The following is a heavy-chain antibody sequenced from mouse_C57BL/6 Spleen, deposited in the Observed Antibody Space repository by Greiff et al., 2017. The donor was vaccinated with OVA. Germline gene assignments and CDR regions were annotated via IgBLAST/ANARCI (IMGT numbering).Heavy chain of an antibody. J-gene: IGHJ2*01. V-gene: IGHV6-6*01. Sequence: EVQRVESGGGLVQPGGSMKLSCAASGFTFSDAWMDWVRQSPEKGLEWVAEIRNKANNHATYYAESVKGRFTISRDDSKSSVYLQMNSLRAEDTGIYYCTRYYGSSYGYFDYWGQGTTLTVSS. CDR3: TRYYGSSYGYFDY. D-gene: IGHD1-1*01. CDR2: IRNKANNHAT. CDR1: GFTFSDAW.